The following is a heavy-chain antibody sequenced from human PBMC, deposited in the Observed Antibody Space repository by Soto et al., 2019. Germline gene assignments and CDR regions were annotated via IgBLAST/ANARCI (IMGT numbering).Heavy chain of an antibody. CDR3: AKGDTANDY. CDR2: VSGIGGST. D-gene: IGHD5-18*01. V-gene: IGHV3-23*01. J-gene: IGHJ4*02. Sequence: EVPLLESGGGLVQPGESLRLSCAASGFTFSTYAMTWVRQTPGKGLEWVSTVSGIGGSTYYADSVQGRFAISRDNSKSTLYLQVNSLRADDTAVYYCAKGDTANDYWGQGTLVTVSS. CDR1: GFTFSTYA.